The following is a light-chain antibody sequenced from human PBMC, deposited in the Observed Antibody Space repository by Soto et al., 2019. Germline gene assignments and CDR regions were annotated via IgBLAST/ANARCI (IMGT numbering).Light chain of an antibody. V-gene: IGLV1-47*01. CDR3: ASWDDSLSAAV. CDR2: RNS. J-gene: IGLJ7*01. CDR1: SSNIGSNY. Sequence: QSVVTQTPSASGTPGQRVTISCYGSSSNIGSNYVYWYQQLPGTAPRLLIYRNSERPSGVPDRFSGSESGTSASLAISGLRSEDEADYYCASWDDSLSAAVFGGGTQLTVL.